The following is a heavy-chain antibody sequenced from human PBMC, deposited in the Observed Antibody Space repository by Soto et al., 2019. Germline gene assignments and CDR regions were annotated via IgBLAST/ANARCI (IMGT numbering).Heavy chain of an antibody. CDR2: TYYSAST. CDR1: GGSISSYY. Sequence: PSETLSLTCTVAGGSISSYYWSWIRQPPGKGQEWIGYTYYSASTNYTPSLKSRVTISVDTSKTQFSLQPSSVPAADTAAYYCARRAYYYDSSGYYLDYWGQGT. D-gene: IGHD3-22*01. V-gene: IGHV4-59*08. CDR3: ARRAYYYDSSGYYLDY. J-gene: IGHJ4*02.